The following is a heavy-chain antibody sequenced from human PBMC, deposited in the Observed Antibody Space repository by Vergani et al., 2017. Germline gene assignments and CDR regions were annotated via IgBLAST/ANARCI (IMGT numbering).Heavy chain of an antibody. J-gene: IGHJ3*02. Sequence: EVQLVESGGGLVKPGGSLRLSCAASGFTFSNAWMSWVRQAPGKGLEWVGRIKSKTDGGTTDYAAPVKGRITISRDDSKNTLYLQMNSLKTEDTAVYYCAKGGLRLGELSFFDAFDIWGQGTMVTVSS. CDR2: IKSKTDGGTT. D-gene: IGHD3-16*02. CDR3: AKGGLRLGELSFFDAFDI. CDR1: GFTFSNAW. V-gene: IGHV3-15*01.